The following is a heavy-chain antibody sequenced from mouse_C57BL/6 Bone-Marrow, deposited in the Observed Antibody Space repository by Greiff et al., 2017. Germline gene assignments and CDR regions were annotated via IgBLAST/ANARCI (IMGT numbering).Heavy chain of an antibody. V-gene: IGHV5-4*01. Sequence: DVQLVESGGGLVKPGGSLKLSCAASGFTFSSYAISWVRQTPEKRLEWVATISDGGSYTYYPDNVKGRFTISRDNAKNNLYLQMSHLKSEDTAMYYCARSWFAYWGQGTLVTVSA. CDR2: ISDGGSYT. J-gene: IGHJ3*01. CDR1: GFTFSSYA. CDR3: ARSWFAY.